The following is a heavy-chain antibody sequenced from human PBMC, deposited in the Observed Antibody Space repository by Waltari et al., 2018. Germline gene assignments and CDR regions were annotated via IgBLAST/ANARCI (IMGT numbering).Heavy chain of an antibody. CDR2: IKQDGSEK. Sequence: EVQLVESGGGLVQPGGSLRLSCAASGFTFSSYWMSRVRQAPGKGLEWVANIKQDGSEKYYVDSVKGRFTISRDNAKNSLYLQMNSLRAEDTAVYYCARARLVLEEYYFDYWGQGTLVTVSS. J-gene: IGHJ4*02. CDR3: ARARLVLEEYYFDY. V-gene: IGHV3-7*03. D-gene: IGHD6-19*01. CDR1: GFTFSSYW.